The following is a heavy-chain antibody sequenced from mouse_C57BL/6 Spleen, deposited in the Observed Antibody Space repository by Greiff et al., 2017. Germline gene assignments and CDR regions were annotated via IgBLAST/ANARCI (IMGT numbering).Heavy chain of an antibody. CDR2: IYPGSGST. D-gene: IGHD1-1*01. J-gene: IGHJ2*01. V-gene: IGHV1-55*01. CDR3: ARWCYGSSHDY. CDR1: GYTFTSYW. Sequence: QVQLQQPGAELVKPGASVKMSCKASGYTFTSYWITWVKQRPGQGLEWIGDIYPGSGSTNYNEKFKSKATLTVDTSSSAAYMQLSSLTSEDSAVYYCARWCYGSSHDYWGQGTTLTVSS.